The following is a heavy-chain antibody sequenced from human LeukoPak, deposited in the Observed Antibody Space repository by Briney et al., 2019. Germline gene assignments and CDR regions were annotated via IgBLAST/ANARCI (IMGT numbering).Heavy chain of an antibody. V-gene: IGHV3-21*01. Sequence: PGGSLRLSCAASRFTFSSYSMNWVRQAPGKGLEWVSSISSSSSYIYYADSVKGRFTISRDNAKNSLYMQMNSLRAEDTAVYYCARLLRVGGYYAHYYMDVWGKGTTVTVSS. CDR1: RFTFSSYS. CDR2: ISSSSSYI. J-gene: IGHJ6*03. CDR3: ARLLRVGGYYAHYYMDV. D-gene: IGHD3-3*01.